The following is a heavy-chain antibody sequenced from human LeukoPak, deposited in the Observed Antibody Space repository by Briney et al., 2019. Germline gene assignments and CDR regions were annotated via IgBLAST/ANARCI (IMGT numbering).Heavy chain of an antibody. V-gene: IGHV3-7*01. CDR3: ARDRSRPKDY. CDR1: GFTFSSYA. D-gene: IGHD1-26*01. CDR2: IKQDGSEK. Sequence: GGSLRLSCAASGFTFSSYAMSWVRQAPGKGLEWVANIKQDGSEKYYVDSVKGRFTISRDNAKNSLYLQMNSLRAEDTAVYYCARDRSRPKDYWGQGTLVTVSS. J-gene: IGHJ4*02.